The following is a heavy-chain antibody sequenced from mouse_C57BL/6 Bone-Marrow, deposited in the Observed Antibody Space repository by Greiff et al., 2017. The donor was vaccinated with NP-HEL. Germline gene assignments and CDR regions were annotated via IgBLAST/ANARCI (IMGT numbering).Heavy chain of an antibody. D-gene: IGHD2-3*01. CDR2: IWWDDDK. Sequence: QVTLKVCGPGLLQPSQSLSLTCSFSGFSLSTFGMGVGWIRQPSGKGLEWLEHIWWDDDKYYNPAMKSRLTISTDTSKNQVFLKIANVDTADTATYYCARPYDGRWYFDVWGTGTTVTVSS. J-gene: IGHJ1*03. CDR3: ARPYDGRWYFDV. CDR1: GFSLSTFGMG. V-gene: IGHV8-8*01.